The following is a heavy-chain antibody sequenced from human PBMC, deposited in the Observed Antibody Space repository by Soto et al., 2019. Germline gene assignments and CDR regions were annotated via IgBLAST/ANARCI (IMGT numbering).Heavy chain of an antibody. CDR1: GFTFSIYA. CDR2: ISGSGGST. Sequence: PGGSLRLSCAASGFTFSIYAMSWVRQAPGKGLEWVSAISGSGGSTYYADSVKGRFTISRDNSKNTLYLQMNSLRAEDTAVYYCAXDVRGFTIFGVPSRFDPWGQGTLVTVSS. D-gene: IGHD3-3*01. V-gene: IGHV3-23*01. CDR3: AXDVRGFTIFGVPSRFDP. J-gene: IGHJ5*02.